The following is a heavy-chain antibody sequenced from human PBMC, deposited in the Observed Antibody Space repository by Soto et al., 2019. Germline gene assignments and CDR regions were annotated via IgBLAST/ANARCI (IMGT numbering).Heavy chain of an antibody. Sequence: ASETLSLTCTVSGGSISSGGYYWSWIRQPPGKGLEWIGYIYYSGSTYYNPSLKSRVTISVDTSKNQFSLKLSSVTAADTAVYYCARDLYSYGSNWFDPWGQGTLVTVPQ. CDR2: IYYSGST. CDR1: GGSISSGGYY. J-gene: IGHJ5*02. V-gene: IGHV4-31*03. CDR3: ARDLYSYGSNWFDP. D-gene: IGHD5-18*01.